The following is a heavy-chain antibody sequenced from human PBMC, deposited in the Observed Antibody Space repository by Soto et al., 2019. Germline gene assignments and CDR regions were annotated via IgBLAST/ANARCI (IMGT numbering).Heavy chain of an antibody. V-gene: IGHV3-23*01. J-gene: IGHJ4*02. CDR2: ISANGVNT. CDR1: GFSISDYA. Sequence: EVQVLESGGGFIQPGGSLRLSCAASGFSISDYAMSWVGQAPGKGLEWASSISANGVNTFYADSVRGRFAISRDTSKNTVYLRMNNLRADDTALYYCAKDGIRKDDFWGQGTLVTVSS. CDR3: AKDGIRKDDF.